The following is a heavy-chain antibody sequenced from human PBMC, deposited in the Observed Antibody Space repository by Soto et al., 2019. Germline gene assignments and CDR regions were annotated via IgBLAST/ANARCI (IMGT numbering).Heavy chain of an antibody. J-gene: IGHJ4*02. CDR3: RAVPINSDNTPSRHY. Sequence: ASLTLSCAACGFNFSRYAMNWVRQAPRKGLVWVSAISDSGGSTYDADPVKGRFTISRDNSKNTLFLQMNSMSPEDTAVYYSRAVPINSDNTPSRHYWGKGALVTVSS. CDR1: GFNFSRYA. V-gene: IGHV3-23*01. D-gene: IGHD6-19*01. CDR2: ISDSGGST.